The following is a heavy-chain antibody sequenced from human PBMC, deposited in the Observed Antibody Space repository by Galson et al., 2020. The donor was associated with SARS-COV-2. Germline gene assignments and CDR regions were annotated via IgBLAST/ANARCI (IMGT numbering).Heavy chain of an antibody. V-gene: IGHV4-59*13. D-gene: IGHD6-13*01. CDR1: GGSISSYY. CDR2: IYYSGST. Sequence: SETLSLTCTVSGGSISSYYWSWIRQPPGKGLEWIGYIYYSGSTNYNPSLKSRVTISVDTSKNQFSLKLSSVTAADTAVYYCARGGIAAAGFVYYYYGMDVWGQGTTVTVSS. CDR3: ARGGIAAAGFVYYYYGMDV. J-gene: IGHJ6*02.